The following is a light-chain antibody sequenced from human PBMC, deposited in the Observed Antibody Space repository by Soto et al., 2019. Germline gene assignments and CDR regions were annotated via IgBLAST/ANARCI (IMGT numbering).Light chain of an antibody. V-gene: IGLV1-40*01. J-gene: IGLJ1*01. CDR3: QSYDARLSAYV. CDR2: ANS. Sequence: QSALTQPPSVSGAPGQGVTISCTGSSFNIGANYDVHWYQHLPGTGPKLLIYANSFRPSGVPDRVSASKSGSSASLAITGLQAEDEADYCCQSYDARLSAYVFGTGTKLTVL. CDR1: SFNIGANYD.